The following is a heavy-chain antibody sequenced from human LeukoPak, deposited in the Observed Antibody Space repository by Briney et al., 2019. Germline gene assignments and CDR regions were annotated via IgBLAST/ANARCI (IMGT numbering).Heavy chain of an antibody. CDR3: ASFDFVYDKGY. V-gene: IGHV3-66*01. CDR1: GFTVSSNY. Sequence: PGGSLRLSCAASGFTVSSNYMSWVRQAPGKGLEWVSVIYSGGSTYYADSVKGRFTISRDNSKNTLYLQMNGLRAEDTAVYYCASFDFVYDKGYWGQGTLVTVSS. J-gene: IGHJ4*02. D-gene: IGHD3-22*01. CDR2: IYSGGST.